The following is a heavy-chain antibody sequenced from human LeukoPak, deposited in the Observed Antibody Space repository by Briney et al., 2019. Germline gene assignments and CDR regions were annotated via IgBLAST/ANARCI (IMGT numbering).Heavy chain of an antibody. CDR3: ASLLTPYHGSGGGGMDV. J-gene: IGHJ6*02. D-gene: IGHD3-10*01. Sequence: GGSLRLSCAASGFTFSTHWMYWVRQAPGKELVWVSRISGDGSGTSYADSVKGRFTISRDNAKDTLYLQMTSLGVEDTAVYSCASLLTPYHGSGGGGMDVWGQGTTVTVSS. CDR1: GFTFSTHW. V-gene: IGHV3-74*01. CDR2: ISGDGSGT.